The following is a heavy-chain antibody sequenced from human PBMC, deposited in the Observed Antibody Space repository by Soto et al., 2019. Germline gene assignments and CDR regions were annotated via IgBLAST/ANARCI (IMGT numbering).Heavy chain of an antibody. J-gene: IGHJ4*02. CDR2: IYYSGST. CDR3: AAGIVGATTPEYYFDY. Sequence: SETLSLTCNVSGGSISSSSYYWGWIRQPPGKGLEWIGSIYYSGSTYYNPSLKSRVTISVDTSKNQFSLKLSSVTAADTAVYYCAAGIVGATTPEYYFDYWGQGTLVTVSS. V-gene: IGHV4-39*01. D-gene: IGHD1-26*01. CDR1: GGSISSSSYY.